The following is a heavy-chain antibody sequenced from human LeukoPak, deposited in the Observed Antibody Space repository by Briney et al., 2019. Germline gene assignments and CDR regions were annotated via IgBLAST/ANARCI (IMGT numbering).Heavy chain of an antibody. CDR2: MSSSDDGR. J-gene: IGHJ6*04. V-gene: IGHV3-23*01. Sequence: GGSLRLSCATSGFSFSSYAMSWVRQAPGKGLEWVSAMSSSDDGRYYAASVRGRFTISRDTSRSTLSLQMNSLRAEDAAVYYCAELGITMIGGVWGKGTTVTISS. CDR3: AELGITMIGGV. CDR1: GFSFSSYA. D-gene: IGHD3-10*02.